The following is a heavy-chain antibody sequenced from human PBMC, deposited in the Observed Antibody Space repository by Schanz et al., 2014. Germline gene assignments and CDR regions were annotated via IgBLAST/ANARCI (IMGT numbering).Heavy chain of an antibody. CDR2: ISYDGNNE. V-gene: IGHV3-33*05. Sequence: QVQLVESGGGVVQPGRSLRLSCAASGFTFSRYGMHWVRQAPGKGLEWVAVISYDGNNEDYADSVKGRFSISRDNSQNTVYLQMNSLRGEDAGMYYCARGDPVAGLDYWGRGTLVTVSS. J-gene: IGHJ4*02. CDR3: ARGDPVAGLDY. CDR1: GFTFSRYG.